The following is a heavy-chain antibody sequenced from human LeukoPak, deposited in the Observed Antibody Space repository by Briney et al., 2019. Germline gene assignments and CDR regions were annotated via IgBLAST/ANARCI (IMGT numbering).Heavy chain of an antibody. CDR3: ARGVNRANDF. J-gene: IGHJ4*02. CDR2: IYPTDSDT. D-gene: IGHD2-21*01. Sequence: GESLKISCKGSGFTFTSYWIAWVRQMPGKGLEYMGIIYPTDSDTRYSPSFQGQVTISADRSISTACLQWNTLKASDTAMYYCARGVNRANDFWGQGTLVTVSS. V-gene: IGHV5-51*01. CDR1: GFTFTSYW.